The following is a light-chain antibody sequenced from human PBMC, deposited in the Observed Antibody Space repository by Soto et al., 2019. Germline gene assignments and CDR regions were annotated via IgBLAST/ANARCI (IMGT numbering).Light chain of an antibody. CDR2: EVS. V-gene: IGLV2-23*02. CDR3: CSYAGRSTWVG. CDR1: SSDVGSYNL. Sequence: QSALTQPASVSGSPGQSITISCTGTSSDVGSYNLVSWYQQHPGKAPKLMIYEVSKRPSGVSNRFSGSKSGNTASLTISGLQAEDEADYYCCSYAGRSTWVGFGGGTKLTVL. J-gene: IGLJ2*01.